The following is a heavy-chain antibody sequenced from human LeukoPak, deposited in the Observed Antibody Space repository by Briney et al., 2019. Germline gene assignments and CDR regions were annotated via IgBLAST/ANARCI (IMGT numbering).Heavy chain of an antibody. D-gene: IGHD6-13*01. Sequence: GGSLRLSCAASGFTFSSYAMNWVRQAPGKGLEWVSHISGSGISTYYADSVKGRFTISRDNSKNTLYLQMNSLRAEETAVYYCAKDRSIAAGDDAFDIWGQGTMVTVSS. V-gene: IGHV3-23*01. CDR3: AKDRSIAAGDDAFDI. CDR1: GFTFSSYA. CDR2: ISGSGIST. J-gene: IGHJ3*02.